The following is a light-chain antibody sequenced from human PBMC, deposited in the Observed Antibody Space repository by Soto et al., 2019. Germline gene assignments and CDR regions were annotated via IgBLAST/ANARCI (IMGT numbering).Light chain of an antibody. V-gene: IGLV1-44*01. J-gene: IGLJ2*01. Sequence: QAVVTQSPSASGTPGQRVIISCSGTTPNIGRNPVHWYQQFPGTAPKLLISTNDQRPSGVPDRFSGSKSGTSASLAISGLQSEDESDYYCAVWDDTLNGPVFGGGTKVTVL. CDR3: AVWDDTLNGPV. CDR2: TND. CDR1: TPNIGRNP.